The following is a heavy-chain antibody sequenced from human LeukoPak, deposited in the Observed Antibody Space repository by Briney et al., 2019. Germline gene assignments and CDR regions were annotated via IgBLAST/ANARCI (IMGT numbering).Heavy chain of an antibody. D-gene: IGHD5-18*01. V-gene: IGHV4-59*01. CDR3: ARGRYSYGLRATFDY. CDR2: IYYSGST. Sequence: PSETLSLTCTVSGGSTSSYYWSWIRQPPGKGLEWIGYIYYSGSTNYNPSLKSRVTISVDTSKNQFSLKLSSVTAADTAVYYCARGRYSYGLRATFDYWGQGTLVTVSS. J-gene: IGHJ4*02. CDR1: GGSTSSYY.